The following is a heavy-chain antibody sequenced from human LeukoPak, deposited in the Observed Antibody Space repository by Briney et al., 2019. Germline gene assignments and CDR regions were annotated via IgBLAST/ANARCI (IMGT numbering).Heavy chain of an antibody. J-gene: IGHJ4*02. CDR2: MNPNSGNT. V-gene: IGHV1-8*02. CDR3: ARVWYYDSSGYYYFDY. D-gene: IGHD3-22*01. Sequence: ASVKVSCKASGYTFTSYGISWVRQAPGQGLEWMGWMNPNSGNTGYAQKFQGRVTMTRNTSISTAYMELSSLRSEDTAVYYCARVWYYDSSGYYYFDYWVQGTMVAVSS. CDR1: GYTFTSYG.